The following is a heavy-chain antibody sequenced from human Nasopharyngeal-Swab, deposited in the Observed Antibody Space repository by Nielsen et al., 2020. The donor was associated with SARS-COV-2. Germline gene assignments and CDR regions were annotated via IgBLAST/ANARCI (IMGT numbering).Heavy chain of an antibody. CDR1: GGSIRSYY. J-gene: IGHJ4*02. CDR3: GRVRFYGFWSGYGVS. CDR2: IYYSGST. V-gene: IGHV4-59*12. Sequence: SETLSLTCTVSGGSIRSYYWSWIRQPPGKGLEWIGYIYYSGSTNYNPSLKIRVTISVDRSKNLFSLKLSSVTAAETAVYYYGRVRFYGFWSGYGVSWGQGSLVIVSS. D-gene: IGHD3-3*01.